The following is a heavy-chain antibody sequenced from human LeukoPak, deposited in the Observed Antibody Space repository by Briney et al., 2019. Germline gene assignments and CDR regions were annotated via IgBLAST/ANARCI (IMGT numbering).Heavy chain of an antibody. D-gene: IGHD5-24*01. CDR2: INPSGGST. Sequence: ASVKVSCKASGYTFTDYYMHWVRQAPGQGLEWMGIINPSGGSTSYAQKFQGRVTMTRDTSTSTVYMELSSLRSEDTAVYYCARAGSKGWLHFNAFDIWGQGTMVTVSS. CDR3: ARAGSKGWLHFNAFDI. J-gene: IGHJ3*02. V-gene: IGHV1-46*01. CDR1: GYTFTDYY.